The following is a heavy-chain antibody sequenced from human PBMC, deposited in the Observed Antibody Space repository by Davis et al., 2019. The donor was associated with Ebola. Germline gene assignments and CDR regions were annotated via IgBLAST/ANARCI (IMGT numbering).Heavy chain of an antibody. J-gene: IGHJ4*02. CDR3: AKGNRVTYQYDSGDDY. Sequence: GGSLRLSCAASGFTFSSYAMHWVRQAPGKGLEYVSAISSSGDSTYYADSVKGRFTISRDNSKNTLYLQMNSLRAEDTAVYYCAKGNRVTYQYDSGDDYWGQGTLVTVSS. CDR2: ISSSGDST. CDR1: GFTFSSYA. D-gene: IGHD3-22*01. V-gene: IGHV3-64*04.